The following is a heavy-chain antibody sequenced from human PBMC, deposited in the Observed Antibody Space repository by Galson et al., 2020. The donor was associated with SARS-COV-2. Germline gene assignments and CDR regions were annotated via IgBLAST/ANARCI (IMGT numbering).Heavy chain of an antibody. CDR3: AKDIRSPSGSYYNLGYYYGMDV. CDR1: GFTFSSYA. V-gene: IGHV3-23*01. CDR2: ISGSGGST. D-gene: IGHD3-10*01. Sequence: GGSLRLSCAASGFTFSSYAMSWVRQAPGKGLEWVSAISGSGGSTYFADSVKGRFTISRDNSKNTLYLQMNSLRAEDTAVYYCAKDIRSPSGSYYNLGYYYGMDVWGQGTTVTVSS. J-gene: IGHJ6*02.